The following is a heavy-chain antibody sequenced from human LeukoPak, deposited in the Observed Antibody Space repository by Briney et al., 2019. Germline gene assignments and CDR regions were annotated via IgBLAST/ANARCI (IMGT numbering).Heavy chain of an antibody. CDR2: IYHSGST. Sequence: SETLSLTCTVSGGSISSGGYYWSWIRQPPGKGLEWIGYIYHSGSTYYNPSLKSRVTISVDRSKNQFSLKLSSVTAADTAVYYCARHAPFQVYDYWGQGTLVTASS. D-gene: IGHD2-8*01. J-gene: IGHJ4*02. CDR1: GGSISSGGYY. V-gene: IGHV4-30-2*01. CDR3: ARHAPFQVYDY.